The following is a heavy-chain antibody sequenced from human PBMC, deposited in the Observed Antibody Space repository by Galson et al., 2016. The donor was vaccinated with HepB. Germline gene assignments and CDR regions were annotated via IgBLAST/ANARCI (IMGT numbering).Heavy chain of an antibody. Sequence: SLRLSCAASGFTFSSSVMSWVRQAPGKGLEWVSAIGGSGSGTNYAGTVKGRFTMSRDNSKNTLYLQMSSLGVEYTAVYYCVREPNKPTVMVEGDSWGQGTLVTVSS. CDR2: IGGSGSGT. CDR1: GFTFSSSV. D-gene: IGHD2-15*01. V-gene: IGHV3-23*01. J-gene: IGHJ5*02. CDR3: VREPNKPTVMVEGDS.